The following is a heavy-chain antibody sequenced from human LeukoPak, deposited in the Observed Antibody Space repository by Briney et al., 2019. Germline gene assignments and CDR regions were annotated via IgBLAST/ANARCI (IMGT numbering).Heavy chain of an antibody. CDR2: MNPNSGNT. D-gene: IGHD3-10*01. J-gene: IGHJ4*02. CDR1: GYTFTSYD. V-gene: IGHV1-8*01. Sequence: APVKVSCKASGYTFTSYDINWVRQATGQGLEWMGWMNPNSGNTGYAQKFQGRVTMTRNTSISTAYMELSSLRSEDTAVYYCARGVNYYGSGSYYNRDYWGQGTLVTVSS. CDR3: ARGVNYYGSGSYYNRDY.